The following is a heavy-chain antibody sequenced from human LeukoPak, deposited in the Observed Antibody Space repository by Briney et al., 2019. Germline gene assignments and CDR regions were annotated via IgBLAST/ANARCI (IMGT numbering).Heavy chain of an antibody. Sequence: PSETLSLTCTVSGGSISSYYWSWIRQPPGKGLEWIGYIYYSGSTNYSPSLKSRVTISVDTSKNQFSLKLSSVTAADTAVYYCARTSGSYSNWFDPWGQGTLVTVSS. V-gene: IGHV4-59*01. CDR1: GGSISSYY. CDR2: IYYSGST. CDR3: ARTSGSYSNWFDP. D-gene: IGHD1-26*01. J-gene: IGHJ5*02.